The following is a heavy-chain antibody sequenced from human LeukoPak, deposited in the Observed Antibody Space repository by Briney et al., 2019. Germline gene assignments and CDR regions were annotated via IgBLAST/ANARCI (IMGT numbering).Heavy chain of an antibody. CDR1: GFTFSSYA. Sequence: GRSLRLSCSASGFTFSSYAMHWVRQAPGKGLEYVSAISSNGGSTYYADSVKGRFTISRDNSKNTLYLQMSSPRAEDTAVYYCVKGMIPMVRGATWFDPWGQGTLVTVSS. CDR3: VKGMIPMVRGATWFDP. CDR2: ISSNGGST. V-gene: IGHV3-64D*09. D-gene: IGHD3-10*01. J-gene: IGHJ5*02.